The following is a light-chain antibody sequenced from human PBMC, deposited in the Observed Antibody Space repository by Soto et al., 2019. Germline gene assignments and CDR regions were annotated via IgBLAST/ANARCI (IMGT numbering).Light chain of an antibody. J-gene: IGLJ1*01. Sequence: QSALTQPASVSGPPGQSITISCTGTSSDVGGYNYVSWYQQHPGKAPKFMIYDVSNRPSGVSNRFSGPKSGNTASLTISGLQAEDEADYYCCSYTTSNTRQIVFGTGTKVTVL. CDR1: SSDVGGYNY. CDR2: DVS. CDR3: CSYTTSNTRQIV. V-gene: IGLV2-14*01.